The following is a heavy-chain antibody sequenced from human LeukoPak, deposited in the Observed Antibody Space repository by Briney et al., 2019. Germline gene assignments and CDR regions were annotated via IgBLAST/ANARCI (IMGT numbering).Heavy chain of an antibody. D-gene: IGHD4-11*01. CDR3: ARDTSAFGTTVTTAVDY. Sequence: PGGSLRLSCAASGFSFSSYTMHWVRQAPGKGLEWVAVISYDGSSKYYADSVKGRFTISRDNFKNTLCLQMNSLRAEDTAVYYCARDTSAFGTTVTTAVDYWGQGTLVTVSS. CDR2: ISYDGSSK. CDR1: GFSFSSYT. J-gene: IGHJ4*02. V-gene: IGHV3-30*04.